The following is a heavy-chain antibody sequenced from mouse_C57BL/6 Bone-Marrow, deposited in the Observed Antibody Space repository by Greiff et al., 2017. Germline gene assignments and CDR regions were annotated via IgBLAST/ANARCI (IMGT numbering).Heavy chain of an antibody. D-gene: IGHD2-3*01. Sequence: QVQLQQPGAELVKPGASVKMSCKASGYTFTSYWITWVKQRPGQGLEWIGDIYPGSGSTNYNEKFKSKATLTVDTSSSTAYMQLSSLTSEHSAVYYCARWGWLLLYAMDYWGQVTSVTVSS. CDR2: IYPGSGST. CDR3: ARWGWLLLYAMDY. J-gene: IGHJ4*01. CDR1: GYTFTSYW. V-gene: IGHV1-55*01.